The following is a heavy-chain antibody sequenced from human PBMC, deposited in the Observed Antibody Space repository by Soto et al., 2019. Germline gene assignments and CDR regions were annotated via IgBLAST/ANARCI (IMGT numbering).Heavy chain of an antibody. D-gene: IGHD6-19*01. J-gene: IGHJ4*02. Sequence: PSETLSLTCIVSNFSISSGYYWGWIRQSPGKGLEWIATIYHTGHTYYNPSLKSRVTISVDTSENHFSLKLSSVTAADTAMYYCARRGTYSSGWDYWGQGTLVTVSS. CDR1: NFSISSGYY. V-gene: IGHV4-38-2*02. CDR2: IYHTGHT. CDR3: ARRGTYSSGWDY.